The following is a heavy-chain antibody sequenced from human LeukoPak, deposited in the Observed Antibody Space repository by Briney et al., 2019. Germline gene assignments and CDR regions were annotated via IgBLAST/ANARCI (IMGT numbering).Heavy chain of an antibody. Sequence: SETLSHTCTVSGVSISSYYWSWIRQPPGKGLEWIGHISDSGDTNYNPSLKSRVTISVDTSKKQFSLKLSSVTTADTAVYYCARDSYYDTSGYFNDTFDMWGQGTPVTVSS. V-gene: IGHV4-59*01. D-gene: IGHD3-22*01. CDR1: GVSISSYY. CDR3: ARDSYYDTSGYFNDTFDM. CDR2: ISDSGDT. J-gene: IGHJ3*02.